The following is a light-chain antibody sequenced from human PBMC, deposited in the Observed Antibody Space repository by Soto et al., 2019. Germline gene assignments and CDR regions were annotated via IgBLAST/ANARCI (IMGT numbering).Light chain of an antibody. CDR1: QSISSY. CDR2: AAS. CDR3: QQSYSTPQT. Sequence: DIQMTQSPSSVSASVGDRVTITCRASQSISSYLNWYQQKPGKAPKLLIYAASSLQSGVPSRFSGSGSGTDFTLTISSLQPEDFATYDCQQSYSTPQTFGQGTKVDIK. V-gene: IGKV1-39*01. J-gene: IGKJ1*01.